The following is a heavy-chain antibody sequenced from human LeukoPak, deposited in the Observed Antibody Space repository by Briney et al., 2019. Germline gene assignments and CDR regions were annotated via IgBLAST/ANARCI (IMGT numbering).Heavy chain of an antibody. CDR1: GFTFSSYA. Sequence: GGSLRLSCAASGFTFSSYAMHWVRQAPGKGLEWVAVISYDGSNKYYADSVKGRFTISRDNSKNTLYLQMNSLRAEDTAVYYCAKSCIQLWTVFFYYWGQGTLVTAPS. V-gene: IGHV3-30-3*01. CDR2: ISYDGSNK. CDR3: AKSCIQLWTVFFYY. D-gene: IGHD5-18*01. J-gene: IGHJ4*02.